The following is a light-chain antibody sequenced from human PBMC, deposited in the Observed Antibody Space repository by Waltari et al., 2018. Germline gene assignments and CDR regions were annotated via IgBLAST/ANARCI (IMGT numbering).Light chain of an antibody. J-gene: IGKJ4*01. Sequence: DVVMTQSPLSLPVTLGQPASISCRSSQSLVYRDGHTYLNWFQQRPGQSPRRLIYKVSNRDSGVPDRFSGSGSGTDFTLKISRVEAEDVGVYYCMQGTHWPRRGSITFGGGTKVEIK. CDR1: QSLVYRDGHTY. CDR2: KVS. CDR3: MQGTHWPRRGSIT. V-gene: IGKV2-30*01.